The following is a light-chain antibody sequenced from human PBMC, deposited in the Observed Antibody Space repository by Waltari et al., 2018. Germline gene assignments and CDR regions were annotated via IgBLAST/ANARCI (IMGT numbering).Light chain of an antibody. J-gene: IGKJ1*01. CDR3: QQRSNWPRT. CDR1: QSVSSY. V-gene: IGKV3-11*01. Sequence: EIVLTQSPATLSLYPGERAPLSCRASQSVSSYLAWSQQKPGQAPRRLIYDASTRATGIAGRFSVSGSGTDFTLTISSLGPEDFAVYYCQQRSNWPRTFGQGTKVEIK. CDR2: DAS.